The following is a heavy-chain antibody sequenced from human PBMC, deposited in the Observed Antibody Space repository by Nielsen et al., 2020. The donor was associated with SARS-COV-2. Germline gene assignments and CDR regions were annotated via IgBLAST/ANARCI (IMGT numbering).Heavy chain of an antibody. Sequence: SETLSLTCAVSGGSISSSNWWSWVRQPPGKGLEWIGEIYHSGSTNYNPSLKSRVTISVDKSKNQFSLKLSSVTAADTAVYYCARRVYNWNSPWFDPWGQGTLVTVSS. CDR1: GGSISSSNW. D-gene: IGHD1-7*01. CDR3: ARRVYNWNSPWFDP. V-gene: IGHV4-4*02. J-gene: IGHJ5*02. CDR2: IYHSGST.